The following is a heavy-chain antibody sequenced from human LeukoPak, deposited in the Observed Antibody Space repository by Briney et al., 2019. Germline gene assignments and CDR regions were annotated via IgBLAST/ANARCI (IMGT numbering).Heavy chain of an antibody. CDR1: GFTFGSYE. D-gene: IGHD1-20*01. J-gene: IGHJ4*02. CDR3: ARIGSDNWNDRGSDY. V-gene: IGHV3-48*03. CDR2: ISSSGSTI. Sequence: GGSLRLSCAASGFTFGSYEMNWVRQAPGKGLEWVSYISSSGSTIYYADSVKGRFTISRDNAKNSLYLQMNSMRAEDTAVYYCARIGSDNWNDRGSDYWGQGTLVTVS.